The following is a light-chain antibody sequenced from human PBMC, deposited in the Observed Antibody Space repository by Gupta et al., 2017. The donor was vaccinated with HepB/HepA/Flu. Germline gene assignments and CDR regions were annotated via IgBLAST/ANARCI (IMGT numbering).Light chain of an antibody. J-gene: IGLJ2*01. Sequence: QSVLTQPPSVSGAPGQRVTISCTRSSSNIGAGYDVHWYQRFPGRAPKVLIYGNTNRPSGVPDRFSGSKSGTAASLAISGLQAEDEADYYCQSYDSSLRVVFGGGTKVTVL. CDR3: QSYDSSLRVV. V-gene: IGLV1-40*01. CDR2: GNT. CDR1: SSNIGAGYD.